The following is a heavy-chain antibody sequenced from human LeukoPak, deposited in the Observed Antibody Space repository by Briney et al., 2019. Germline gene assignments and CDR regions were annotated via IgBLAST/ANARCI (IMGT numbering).Heavy chain of an antibody. CDR2: IYYSGST. V-gene: IGHV4-61*10. CDR1: GGSISSGSYY. Sequence: SETLSLTCTVSGGSISSGSYYWSWIRQPAGKGLEWIVRIYYSGSTNYNPSLKSRVTISVDTSKNQFSLKLSSVTAADTAVYYCARRQQRFPSTYYFDYWGQGTLVTVSS. J-gene: IGHJ4*02. CDR3: ARRQQRFPSTYYFDY. D-gene: IGHD6-13*01.